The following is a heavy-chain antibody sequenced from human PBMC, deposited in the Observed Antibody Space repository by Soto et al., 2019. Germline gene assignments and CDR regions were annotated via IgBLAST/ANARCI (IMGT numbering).Heavy chain of an antibody. CDR2: FYYTGSI. V-gene: IGHV4-61*01. J-gene: IGHJ4*02. CDR1: GGSVSSGNYY. CDR3: ARSIFYSGESNYSPLDY. Sequence: SETLSLTCTVSGGSVSSGNYYWSWIRQPPGKGLEWIGYFYYTGSIKYNPSLNSRVTISIDASKNQFSVRLSSVTAADTAVYYCARSIFYSGESNYSPLDYWGQGTLVTVPS. D-gene: IGHD3-10*01.